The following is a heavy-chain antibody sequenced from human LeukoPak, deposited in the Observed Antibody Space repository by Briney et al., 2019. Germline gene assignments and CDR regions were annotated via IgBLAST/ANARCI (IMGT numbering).Heavy chain of an antibody. V-gene: IGHV1-8*01. CDR2: MNPNSGNT. CDR3: ALSLYYYNSSGYYPFDY. J-gene: IGHJ4*02. D-gene: IGHD3-22*01. Sequence: ASVKVSCKASGYTFIGYDTNWVRQAPGQGLEWMGWMNPNSGNTGYAQKFQGRVSMTRSTSISTAYMELSSLTSEDTAVYYCALSLYYYNSSGYYPFDYWGQGTLITVSS. CDR1: GYTFIGYD.